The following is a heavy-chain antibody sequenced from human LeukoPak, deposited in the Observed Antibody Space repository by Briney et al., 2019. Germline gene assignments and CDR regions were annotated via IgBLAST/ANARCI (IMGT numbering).Heavy chain of an antibody. V-gene: IGHV1-18*04. Sequence: ASVKLSCKASGYTFSSYFSSYYIHWVRQAPGQGLEWMGWISAYNGNTNYAQKLQGRVTMTTDTSTSTAYMELRSLRSDDTAVYYCAREGEWCYLDYWGQGTLVTVSS. D-gene: IGHD3-16*01. CDR3: AREGEWCYLDY. CDR1: GYTFSSYF. CDR2: ISAYNGNT. J-gene: IGHJ4*02.